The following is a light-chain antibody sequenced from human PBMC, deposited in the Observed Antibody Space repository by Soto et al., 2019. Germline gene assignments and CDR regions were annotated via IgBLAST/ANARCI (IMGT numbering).Light chain of an antibody. CDR3: SSYTSGSTPPYV. Sequence: QSVLTQPASVSGSPGQSITISCTGTSSDVRGYNYVSWYQQHPGKAPKLMIYDVSNRPSGVSNRFSGSKSGNTASLTISGLQAEDEADYYCSSYTSGSTPPYVFGTGTKLTVL. J-gene: IGLJ1*01. V-gene: IGLV2-14*01. CDR1: SSDVRGYNY. CDR2: DVS.